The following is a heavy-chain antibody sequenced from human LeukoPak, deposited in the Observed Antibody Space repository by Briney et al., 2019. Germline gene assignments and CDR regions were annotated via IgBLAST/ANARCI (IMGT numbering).Heavy chain of an antibody. CDR3: ARGYCSSTSCYTFDY. D-gene: IGHD2-2*02. CDR1: GGSISRSSYY. J-gene: IGHJ4*02. CDR2: IYYSGST. V-gene: IGHV4-39*01. Sequence: PSETLSLTCTVSGGSISRSSYYWGWIRQPPGKGLEWIGSIYYSGSTYYNPSLKSRVTISVDTSKNQFSLKLSSVTAADTAVYYCARGYCSSTSCYTFDYWGQGTLVTVSS.